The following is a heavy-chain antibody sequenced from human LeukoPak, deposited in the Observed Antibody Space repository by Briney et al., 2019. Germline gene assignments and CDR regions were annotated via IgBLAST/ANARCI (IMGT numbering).Heavy chain of an antibody. Sequence: SETLSLTCAVYGGSFSGYYWSWIRQPPGKGLEWIGEINHSGSTNYNPSLKSRVTISVDTSKNQFSLKLSSVTAADTAVYYCARGGYSGSYLDYWGQGTLVTVSS. V-gene: IGHV4-34*01. CDR3: ARGGYSGSYLDY. CDR2: INHSGST. J-gene: IGHJ4*02. CDR1: GGSFSGYY. D-gene: IGHD1-26*01.